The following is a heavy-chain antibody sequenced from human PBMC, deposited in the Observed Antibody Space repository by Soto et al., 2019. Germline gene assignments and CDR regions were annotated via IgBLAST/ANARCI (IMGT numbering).Heavy chain of an antibody. D-gene: IGHD6-19*01. J-gene: IGHJ5*02. Sequence: SHTLSLTCAISADSVSSNSAAWNCIRQSPSRGLEWLGRTYPRSKWYHDRAVSMKSRITINPDTSQNQFYLQQNSLTPEDTAVYYCASGRGAGSGWYDWFGPWGQGTLVTFSS. V-gene: IGHV6-1*01. CDR1: ADSVSSNSAA. CDR3: ASGRGAGSGWYDWFGP. CDR2: TYPRSKWYH.